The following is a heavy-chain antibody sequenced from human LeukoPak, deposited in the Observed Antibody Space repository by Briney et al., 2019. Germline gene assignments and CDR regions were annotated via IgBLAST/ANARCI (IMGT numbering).Heavy chain of an antibody. CDR2: ISYDGSNK. D-gene: IGHD2-2*01. V-gene: IGHV3-30-3*01. CDR1: GFTFSSYA. CDR3: ARVPATAETL. Sequence: GGSLRLSCAASGFTFSSYAMHWVRQAPGKGLEWVAVISYDGSNKYYADSVKGRFTISRDNSKNTLYLQMNSLGAEDTAVYYCARVPATAETLWGQGTLVTVSS. J-gene: IGHJ4*02.